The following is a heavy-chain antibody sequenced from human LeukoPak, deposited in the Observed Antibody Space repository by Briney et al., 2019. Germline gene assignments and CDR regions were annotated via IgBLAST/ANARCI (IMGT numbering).Heavy chain of an antibody. Sequence: GGSLRLSCAASGFTFNTYSMNWVRQAPGKGLEWISYINSNSRSIYYADSVKGRFTISRDNSKNTLYLQMNSLRAEDTAVYYCASSSIAVAGPAFDYWGQGTLVTVSS. CDR2: INSNSRSI. CDR1: GFTFNTYS. V-gene: IGHV3-48*01. J-gene: IGHJ4*02. CDR3: ASSSIAVAGPAFDY. D-gene: IGHD6-19*01.